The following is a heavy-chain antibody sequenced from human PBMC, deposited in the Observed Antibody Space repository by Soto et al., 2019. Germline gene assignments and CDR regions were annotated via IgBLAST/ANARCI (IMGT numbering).Heavy chain of an antibody. CDR1: GGSISSSNW. CDR3: VFPATADFDY. J-gene: IGHJ4*02. Sequence: QVQLQESGPGLVKPSGTLSLTCVVSGGSISSSNWWSWVRQPPGKGLEWIGEIYHSGTTNYSPSLKIRVIISADMSKNHFSLTLTSVTAADTAVYYCVFPATADFDYWGQGTPVTVSS. V-gene: IGHV4-4*02. D-gene: IGHD6-13*01. CDR2: IYHSGTT.